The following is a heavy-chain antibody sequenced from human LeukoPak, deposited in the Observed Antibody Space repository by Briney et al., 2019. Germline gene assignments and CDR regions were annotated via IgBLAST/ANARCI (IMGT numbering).Heavy chain of an antibody. J-gene: IGHJ4*02. D-gene: IGHD3-9*01. Sequence: ASVKVSCKASGYTFTSYGISWVRQAPGQGLEWMGWISAYNGNTNYAQKLQGRVTMTTDTSTSTAYMELRSLRSDDTAVYYCARGAYYDILTGYSPGDYWGQGTQVTVSS. CDR3: ARGAYYDILTGYSPGDY. V-gene: IGHV1-18*01. CDR2: ISAYNGNT. CDR1: GYTFTSYG.